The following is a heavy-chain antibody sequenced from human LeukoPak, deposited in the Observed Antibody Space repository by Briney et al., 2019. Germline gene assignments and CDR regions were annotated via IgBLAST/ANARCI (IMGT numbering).Heavy chain of an antibody. V-gene: IGHV1-69*13. CDR3: ARGLSSGWFGGVSY. Sequence: ASVKVSCKASGGTFSSYAISWVRQAPGQGLEWMGGIIPIFGTANYAQKFQGRVTITADESTSTAYMELRSLRSDDTAVYYCARGLSSGWFGGVSYWGQGTLVTVSS. CDR1: GGTFSSYA. CDR2: IIPIFGTA. J-gene: IGHJ4*02. D-gene: IGHD6-19*01.